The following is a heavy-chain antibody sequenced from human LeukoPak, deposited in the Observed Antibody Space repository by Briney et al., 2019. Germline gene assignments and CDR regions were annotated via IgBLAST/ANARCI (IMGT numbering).Heavy chain of an antibody. CDR3: ARVAVAGTFDY. CDR1: GGSISSYC. D-gene: IGHD6-19*01. Sequence: PSETLSLTCTVSGGSISSYCWSWIRQPAGKGLEWIGRIYTSGSTNYNPSLKSRVTMSVDTPKNQFSLKLSSVTAADTAVYYCARVAVAGTFDYWGQGTLVTVSS. V-gene: IGHV4-4*07. CDR2: IYTSGST. J-gene: IGHJ4*02.